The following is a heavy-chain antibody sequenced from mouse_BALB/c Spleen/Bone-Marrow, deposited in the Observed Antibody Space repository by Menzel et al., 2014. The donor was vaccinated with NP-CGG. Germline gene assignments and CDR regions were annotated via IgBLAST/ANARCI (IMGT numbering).Heavy chain of an antibody. CDR2: IRSKSNNYAT. Sequence: EVQVVESGGGLVQPQGSLKLSCAASGFTFNTYAMNWVRQAPGKGLEWVARIRSKSNNYATYYADSVKDRFTISRDDSQSMLYLQMNNLKTEDTAMYYCVRQNYDYAWFAYWGQGTLVTVSA. D-gene: IGHD2-4*01. J-gene: IGHJ3*01. CDR3: VRQNYDYAWFAY. V-gene: IGHV10-1*02. CDR1: GFTFNTYA.